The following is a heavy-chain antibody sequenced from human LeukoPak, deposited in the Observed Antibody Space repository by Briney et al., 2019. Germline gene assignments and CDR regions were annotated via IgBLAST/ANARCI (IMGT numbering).Heavy chain of an antibody. J-gene: IGHJ4*02. Sequence: SETLSLTCTVSGGSISSSSYYWGWIRRPPGKGLEWIGSIYYSGSTYYNPSLKSRVTISVDTSKNQFSLRLSSVTAADTAVYYCARKGSAYYFDYWGQGTLVTVSS. V-gene: IGHV4-39*07. CDR3: ARKGSAYYFDY. CDR1: GGSISSSSYY. CDR2: IYYSGST.